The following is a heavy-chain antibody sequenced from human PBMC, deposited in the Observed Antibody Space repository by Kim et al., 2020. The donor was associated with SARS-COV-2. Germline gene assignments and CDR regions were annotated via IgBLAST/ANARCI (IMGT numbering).Heavy chain of an antibody. V-gene: IGHV3-9*01. D-gene: IGHD3-10*01. Sequence: GGSLRLSCAASGFTFDDYAMHWVRQAPGKGLEWVSGISWNSGSIGYADSVKGRFTISRDNAKNSLYLQMNSLRAEDTALYYCAKGRITMVRGVIINELDVWGQGTTVTVSS. CDR2: ISWNSGSI. J-gene: IGHJ6*02. CDR3: AKGRITMVRGVIINELDV. CDR1: GFTFDDYA.